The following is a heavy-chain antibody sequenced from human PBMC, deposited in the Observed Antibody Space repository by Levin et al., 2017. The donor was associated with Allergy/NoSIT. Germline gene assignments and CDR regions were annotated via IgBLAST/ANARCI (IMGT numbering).Heavy chain of an antibody. CDR1: GFTVSSNY. D-gene: IGHD6-13*01. Sequence: GGSLRLSCAASGFTVSSNYMSWVRQAPGKGLEWVSVIYSGGSTYYADSVKGRFTISRDNSKNTLYLQMNSLRAEDTAVYYCARDRSGIAAAGTGLYWYFDLWGRGTLVTVSS. J-gene: IGHJ2*01. V-gene: IGHV3-53*01. CDR2: IYSGGST. CDR3: ARDRSGIAAAGTGLYWYFDL.